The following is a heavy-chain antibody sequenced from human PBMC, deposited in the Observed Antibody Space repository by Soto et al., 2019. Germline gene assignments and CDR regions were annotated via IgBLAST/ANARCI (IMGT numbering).Heavy chain of an antibody. V-gene: IGHV1-69*08. J-gene: IGHJ3*02. CDR3: ARDEKDDAFDI. Sequence: QVQLVQSGAEVKKPGSSVKVSCKASGGTFSSYTISWVRQAPGQGLEWMGRIIPILGIANYAQKFQGRVTITADKSTSTAYMELSSLRSEDTAVYYCARDEKDDAFDIWGQGTMVTVSS. CDR2: IIPILGIA. CDR1: GGTFSSYT.